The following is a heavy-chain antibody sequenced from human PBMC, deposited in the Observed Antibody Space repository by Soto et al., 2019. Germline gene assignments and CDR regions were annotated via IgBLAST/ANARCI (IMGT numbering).Heavy chain of an antibody. CDR3: AGRRGIAVAGLGWYFDL. V-gene: IGHV3-30-3*01. J-gene: IGHJ2*01. Sequence: QVQLVESGGGVVQPGRSLRLSCAASGFTFSSYAMHWVRQAPGKGLEWVAVISYDGSNKYYADSVKGRFTSSRDNSKNTLYLQMNSLRAEDTAVYYCAGRRGIAVAGLGWYFDLWGRGTLVTVSS. CDR1: GFTFSSYA. D-gene: IGHD6-19*01. CDR2: ISYDGSNK.